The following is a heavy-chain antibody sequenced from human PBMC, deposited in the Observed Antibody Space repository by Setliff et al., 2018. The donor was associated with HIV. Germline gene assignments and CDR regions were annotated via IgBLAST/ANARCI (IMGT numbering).Heavy chain of an antibody. J-gene: IGHJ3*02. CDR2: INPSGGNT. CDR3: ATVSHTNVAAHDAFDI. Sequence: GASVKVSCKASGSTFTSYYMHWVRQAPGQGLEWMGIINPSGGNTIYAQKFQGRVTMTADTSTDTAYMELSSLRSEDTAVYYCATVSHTNVAAHDAFDIWGQGTMVTVSS. CDR1: GSTFTSYY. D-gene: IGHD6-19*01. V-gene: IGHV1-46*01.